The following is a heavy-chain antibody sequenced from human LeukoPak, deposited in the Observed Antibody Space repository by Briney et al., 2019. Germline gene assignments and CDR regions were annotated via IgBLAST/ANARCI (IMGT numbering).Heavy chain of an antibody. CDR2: IKQDGSEK. V-gene: IGHV3-7*01. CDR3: ARRPLSSSLVYYFDY. Sequence: GGSLRLSCAASGFTFSSYWMSWVRQAPGKGLEWVANIKQDGSEKYYVDSVEGRFTFSRDNAKNSLYLQMNSLRAEDTAVYYCARRPLSSSLVYYFDYWGQGTLVTVSS. CDR1: GFTFSSYW. J-gene: IGHJ4*02. D-gene: IGHD6-13*01.